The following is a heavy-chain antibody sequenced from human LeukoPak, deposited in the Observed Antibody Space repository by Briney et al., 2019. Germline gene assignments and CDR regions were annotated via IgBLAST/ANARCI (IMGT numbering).Heavy chain of an antibody. J-gene: IGHJ5*02. CDR3: ARVFPGDNWFDP. Sequence: ASVKVSCKASGYTFTSYDINWVRQATGQGLEWMGWMNPNSGNTGYAQKFQGRVTMTRNTSISTAYMELSSLRSEDTAVYYCARVFPGDNWFDPWGQGTLVTVSS. V-gene: IGHV1-8*01. CDR2: MNPNSGNT. CDR1: GYTFTSYD.